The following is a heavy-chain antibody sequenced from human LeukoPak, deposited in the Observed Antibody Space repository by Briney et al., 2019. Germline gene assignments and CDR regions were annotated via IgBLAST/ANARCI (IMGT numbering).Heavy chain of an antibody. Sequence: SETLSLTCTVSGGSISSGDCYWSWIRQPPGKGLEWIGYIYYSGSTYYNPSLKSRVTISVDTSKNQFSLKLSSVTAADTAVYYCARDPRNYGDYFDYWGQGTLVTVSS. CDR1: GGSISSGDCY. J-gene: IGHJ4*02. CDR3: ARDPRNYGDYFDY. V-gene: IGHV4-30-4*01. CDR2: IYYSGST. D-gene: IGHD4-17*01.